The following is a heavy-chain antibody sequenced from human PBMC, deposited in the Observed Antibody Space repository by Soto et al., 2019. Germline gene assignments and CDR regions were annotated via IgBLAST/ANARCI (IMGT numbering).Heavy chain of an antibody. V-gene: IGHV1-69*01. D-gene: IGHD5-18*01. CDR3: TRSYGYTFGGSLDN. Sequence: QVQLVQSGPEVKKPGSSVKVSCKASGDTFNSYVITCVRQSPGQGLEWLGGIITAFGTTSYAQNFQDRLTITADEAATTDHMELSSRTSDDTSIYYCTRSYGYTFGGSLDNWGQGTLVTVSS. J-gene: IGHJ4*02. CDR1: GDTFNSYV. CDR2: IITAFGTT.